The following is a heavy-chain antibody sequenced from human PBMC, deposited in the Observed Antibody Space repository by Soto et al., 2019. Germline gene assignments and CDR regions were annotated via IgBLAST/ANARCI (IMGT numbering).Heavy chain of an antibody. Sequence: GGSLRLSCAASGFTFSSYGMHWVRQAPGKGLEWVAVISYDGSNKYYADSVKGRFTISRDNSKNTLYLQMNSLRAEDTAVYYCAKAGYYYDSSGYLDYWGQGTLVTASS. J-gene: IGHJ4*02. CDR2: ISYDGSNK. D-gene: IGHD3-22*01. CDR1: GFTFSSYG. CDR3: AKAGYYYDSSGYLDY. V-gene: IGHV3-30*18.